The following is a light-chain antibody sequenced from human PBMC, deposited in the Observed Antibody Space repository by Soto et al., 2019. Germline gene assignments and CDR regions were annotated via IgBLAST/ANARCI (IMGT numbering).Light chain of an antibody. V-gene: IGKV3-20*01. CDR2: GAS. J-gene: IGKJ1*01. Sequence: ETVLTQSPATLSVSPGERATLSCRASQSISSDLAWYQQKPGQAPRLLIFGASIRDTGIPGRFSGSGSGTDFTLTISRLEPEDSAVYHCQQYGSSPTTFGQGTKVDIK. CDR1: QSISSD. CDR3: QQYGSSPTT.